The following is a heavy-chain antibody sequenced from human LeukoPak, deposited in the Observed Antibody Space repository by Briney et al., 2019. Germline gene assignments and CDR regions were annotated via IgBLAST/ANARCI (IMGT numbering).Heavy chain of an antibody. J-gene: IGHJ6*03. D-gene: IGHD2-15*01. CDR1: GGTFSSYA. CDR2: IIPIFGTA. CDR3: ARSEGYCSGGSCPDRRYYYYYYYMDV. Sequence: GASVKVSCKASGGTFSSYAISWVRQAPGQGLEWMGGIIPIFGTANYAQKFQGRVTITTDESTSTAYMELSSLRSEDTAVYYCARSEGYCSGGSCPDRRYYYYYYYMDVWGKGTTVTVSS. V-gene: IGHV1-69*05.